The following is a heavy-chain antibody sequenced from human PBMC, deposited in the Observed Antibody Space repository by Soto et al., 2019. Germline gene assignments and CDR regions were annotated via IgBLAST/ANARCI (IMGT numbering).Heavy chain of an antibody. CDR3: ARLWCDGHCYFDY. V-gene: IGHV1-46*01. CDR1: GYTFTNFY. CDR2: INPTVGST. J-gene: IGHJ4*02. D-gene: IGHD3-3*01. Sequence: QVQLVQSGAELKKPGASVSVSCKASGYTFTNFYIHWVRQAPGQGLEWMGGINPTVGSTTYAQRFQDRVTMTRDTSTSTVYMELSSLRSEDRAIYYCARLWCDGHCYFDYWGPGTLVTVSS.